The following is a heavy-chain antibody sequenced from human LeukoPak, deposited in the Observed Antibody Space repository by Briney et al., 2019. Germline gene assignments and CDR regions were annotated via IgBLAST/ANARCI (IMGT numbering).Heavy chain of an antibody. D-gene: IGHD3-9*01. CDR2: IYPGDSET. CDR3: ARQGEYFDWLPIDY. J-gene: IGHJ4*02. V-gene: IGHV5-51*01. CDR1: GYRFTTYW. Sequence: GESLKISCKGSGYRFTTYWIGWVRQMPGKGLEWMGIIYPGDSETRYSPSFQGQVTISADKSISTAYLQWSSLRASDTAMYYCARQGEYFDWLPIDYWGQGTLVTVSS.